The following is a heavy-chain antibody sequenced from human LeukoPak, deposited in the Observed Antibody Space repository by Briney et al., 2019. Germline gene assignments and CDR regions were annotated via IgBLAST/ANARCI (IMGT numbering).Heavy chain of an antibody. V-gene: IGHV4-59*08. CDR2: IYYNGRA. J-gene: IGHJ4*02. CDR3: ARRSSESFDF. Sequence: PSETLSLTCTVSGGSINSYYWAWIRQPPGKGLEWIGYIYYNGRATYNPSLKSRVTISVDTSKNQFSLKLSSVTAADTAVYYCARRSSESFDFWGQGTLVTVSS. CDR1: GGSINSYY. D-gene: IGHD3-22*01.